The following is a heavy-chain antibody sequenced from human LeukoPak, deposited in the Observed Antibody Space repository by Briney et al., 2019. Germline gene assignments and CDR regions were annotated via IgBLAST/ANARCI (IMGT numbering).Heavy chain of an antibody. CDR1: GGTFSSYA. J-gene: IGHJ4*02. V-gene: IGHV1-2*02. CDR3: ARDPIEYSSSLYYFDY. CDR2: INPNSGGT. Sequence: ASVKVSCKASGGTFSSYAISWVRQAPGQGLEWMGWINPNSGGTNYAQKFQGRVTMTRDTSISTAYMELSRLRSDDTAVYYCARDPIEYSSSLYYFDYWGQGTLVTVSS. D-gene: IGHD6-6*01.